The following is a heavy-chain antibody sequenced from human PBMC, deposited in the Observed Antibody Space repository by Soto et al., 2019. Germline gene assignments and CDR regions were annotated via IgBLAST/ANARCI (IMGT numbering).Heavy chain of an antibody. CDR3: TRGIEQQLVRFDY. V-gene: IGHV3-49*04. Sequence: PGGSLRLSCAASGFTFSSYGMHWVRQAPGKGLEWVGFIRSKAYGGTTEYAASVKGRFTISRDDSKSIAYLQMNSLKTEDTAVYYCTRGIEQQLVRFDYWGQGTLVTVSS. CDR2: IRSKAYGGTT. CDR1: GFTFSSYG. J-gene: IGHJ4*02. D-gene: IGHD6-13*01.